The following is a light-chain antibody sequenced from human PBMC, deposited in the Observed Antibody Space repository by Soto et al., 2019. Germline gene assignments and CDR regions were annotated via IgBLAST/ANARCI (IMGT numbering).Light chain of an antibody. Sequence: EIVLTQSPGTLSLSPGERATLSCRASQSGRDMYLAWYQQKPGQPPRLLIYGVSSRAYGIPDRFSGSGPGTDFTLTISRLEHEDFAVYYCQHYGYPQWTFGQGTKVEIK. CDR3: QHYGYPQWT. CDR2: GVS. CDR1: QSGRDMY. J-gene: IGKJ1*01. V-gene: IGKV3-20*01.